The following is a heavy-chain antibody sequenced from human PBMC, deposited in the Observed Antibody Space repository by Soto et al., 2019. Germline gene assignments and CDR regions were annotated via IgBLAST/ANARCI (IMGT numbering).Heavy chain of an antibody. CDR3: ARGQAAAAQKYYYYMDV. CDR1: GGSFSGYY. Sequence: PSETLSLTCAVYGGSFSGYYWSWIRQPPGKGLEWIGEINHSGSTNYNPSLKSRVTISVDTSKNQFSLKLSSVTAADTAVYYCARGQAAAAQKYYYYMDVWGKGTTVTVSS. V-gene: IGHV4-34*01. J-gene: IGHJ6*03. CDR2: INHSGST. D-gene: IGHD6-13*01.